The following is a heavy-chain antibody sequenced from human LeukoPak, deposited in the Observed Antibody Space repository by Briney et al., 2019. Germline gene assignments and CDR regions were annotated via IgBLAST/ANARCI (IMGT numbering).Heavy chain of an antibody. CDR1: GFTFSSYG. J-gene: IGHJ5*02. Sequence: GGSLRLSCAASGFTFSSYGMHWVRQAPGKGLEWVAFIRYDGSNKYYADSVKGRFTISRDNSKNTLYLQMNSLRAEDTAVYYCARAYSSGLYAWFDPWGQGTLVTVSS. CDR3: ARAYSSGLYAWFDP. CDR2: IRYDGSNK. V-gene: IGHV3-30*02. D-gene: IGHD6-19*01.